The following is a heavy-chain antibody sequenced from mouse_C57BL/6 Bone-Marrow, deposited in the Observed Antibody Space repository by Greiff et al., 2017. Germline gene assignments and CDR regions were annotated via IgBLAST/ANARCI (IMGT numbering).Heavy chain of an antibody. V-gene: IGHV1-81*01. CDR3: ARFITTVVGTGFAY. Sequence: VQLQQSGAELARPGASVKLSCKASGYTFTSYGISWVKQRTGQGLEWIGEIYPRSGNTYYNEKFKGKATLTADKSSSTAYMELRSLTSEDSAVYFWARFITTVVGTGFAYWGQGTLVTVSA. J-gene: IGHJ3*01. CDR1: GYTFTSYG. D-gene: IGHD1-1*01. CDR2: IYPRSGNT.